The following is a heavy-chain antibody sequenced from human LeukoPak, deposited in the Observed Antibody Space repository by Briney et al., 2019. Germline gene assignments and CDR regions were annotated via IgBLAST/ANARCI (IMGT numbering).Heavy chain of an antibody. Sequence: SETLSLTCAVSGGSISSGGYSWSWIRQPPGKGLEWIGYIYHSGSTYYNPSLKSRVTISVDRSKIQFSPKLSSVTAADTAVYYCARDGDYGYFDYWGQGTLVTVSS. V-gene: IGHV4-30-2*01. CDR2: IYHSGST. J-gene: IGHJ4*02. D-gene: IGHD4-17*01. CDR1: GGSISSGGYS. CDR3: ARDGDYGYFDY.